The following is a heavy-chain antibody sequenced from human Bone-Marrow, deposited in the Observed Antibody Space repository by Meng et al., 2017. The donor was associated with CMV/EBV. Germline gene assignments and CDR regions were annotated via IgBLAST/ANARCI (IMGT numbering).Heavy chain of an antibody. V-gene: IGHV3-23*01. CDR3: AKDPPNPYCSSTSCYSGY. CDR2: ISGSGGST. J-gene: IGHJ4*02. D-gene: IGHD2-2*02. CDR1: GFTFSSYA. Sequence: GESLKISCAASGFTFSSYAMSWARQAPGKGLEWVSAISGSGGSTYYADSVKGRFTISRDNSKNTLYLQMNSLRAEDTAVYYCAKDPPNPYCSSTSCYSGYWGQGTLVTVSS.